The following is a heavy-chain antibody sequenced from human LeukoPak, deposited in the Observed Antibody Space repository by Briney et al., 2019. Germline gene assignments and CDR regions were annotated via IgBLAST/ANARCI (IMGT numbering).Heavy chain of an antibody. V-gene: IGHV3-30*18. J-gene: IGHJ4*02. CDR3: VKPNYGDYFFDY. CDR1: GFIFSAYG. D-gene: IGHD4-17*01. CDR2: ILYDGNNK. Sequence: GRSLRLSCAASGFIFSAYGMHWVRQAPGKGLEWVAVILYDGNNKYYADSVKGRFTISRDNSKNTLYLQMNSLRTEDTAVYYCVKPNYGDYFFDYWGQGTLVTVSS.